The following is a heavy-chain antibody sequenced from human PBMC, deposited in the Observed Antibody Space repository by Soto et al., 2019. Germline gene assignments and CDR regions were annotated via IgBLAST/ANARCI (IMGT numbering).Heavy chain of an antibody. CDR1: GGSISSYY. CDR2: IYTSGRT. D-gene: IGHD6-13*01. Sequence: QVQLQESGPVLVKPSETLSLTCTVSGGSISSYYWSWIRQPAGKGLEWIGRIYTSGRTNYNPSLKSPVTMSVNTSKNQVSLKLSSVTAADTVVYYCAGGIAAADRGFYFDYWGQGTLVTVSS. V-gene: IGHV4-4*07. CDR3: AGGIAAADRGFYFDY. J-gene: IGHJ4*02.